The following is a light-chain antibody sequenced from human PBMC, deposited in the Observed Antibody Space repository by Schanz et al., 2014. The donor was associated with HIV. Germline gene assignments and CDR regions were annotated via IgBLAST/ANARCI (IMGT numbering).Light chain of an antibody. Sequence: QSVLTQPPSASGTPGQSVTISCSGSRSNIGRNTVNWYQHVPGTAPKLLIYSNNQRPSGVPDRFSGSKSGSSASLAITGLQAEDESDYYCQSCDISLSGVVFGGGTKLTVL. CDR1: RSNIGRNT. CDR2: SNN. V-gene: IGLV1-44*01. CDR3: QSCDISLSGVV. J-gene: IGLJ2*01.